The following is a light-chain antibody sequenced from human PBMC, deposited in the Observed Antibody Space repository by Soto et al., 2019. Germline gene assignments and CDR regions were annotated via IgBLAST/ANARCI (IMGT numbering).Light chain of an antibody. CDR1: QSVRSS. Sequence: EIVMTQSPGTLSVSPGERATLFCRASQSVRSSLAWYQQKPGQAPRLFIYDASTRATGIPARFSGSGSGTEFTLTISSLQSEDFAVYYCQQYNSWPETFGQGTKVEI. J-gene: IGKJ1*01. CDR2: DAS. CDR3: QQYNSWPET. V-gene: IGKV3-15*01.